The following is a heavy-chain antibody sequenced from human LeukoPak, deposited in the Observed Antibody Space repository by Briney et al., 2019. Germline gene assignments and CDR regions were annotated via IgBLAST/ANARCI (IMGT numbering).Heavy chain of an antibody. CDR2: IIPIFGTA. V-gene: IGHV1-69*05. CDR1: GGTLSSYA. Sequence: EASVKVSCKASGGTLSSYAISWVRQAPGQGLEWMGGIIPIFGTANYAQKFQGRVTITTDESTSTAYMELSSLRSEDTAVYYCARDLGTYSGYRRARYYFDYWGQGTLVTVSS. D-gene: IGHD5-12*01. J-gene: IGHJ4*02. CDR3: ARDLGTYSGYRRARYYFDY.